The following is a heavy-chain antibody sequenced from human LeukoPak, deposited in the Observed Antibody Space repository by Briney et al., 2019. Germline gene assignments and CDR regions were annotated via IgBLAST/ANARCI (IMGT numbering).Heavy chain of an antibody. CDR1: AYSFSTYD. V-gene: IGHV1-8*02. CDR3: ARDLLWFGESYMDV. J-gene: IGHJ6*03. D-gene: IGHD3-10*01. Sequence: ASVKVSCKASAYSFSTYDINWVRQATGQGLEWMGWMNPDSGNTGYAQKFQGRVTMTRDTSTSTVYMELSSLRAEDTAVYYCARDLLWFGESYMDVWGKGTTVTISS. CDR2: MNPDSGNT.